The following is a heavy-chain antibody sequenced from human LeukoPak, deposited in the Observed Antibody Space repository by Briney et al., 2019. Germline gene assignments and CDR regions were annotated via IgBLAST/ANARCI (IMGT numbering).Heavy chain of an antibody. D-gene: IGHD5-12*01. V-gene: IGHV4-34*01. Sequence: SETLSLTCAVYGETFSGYYWSWIRQPPGKGLEWIGEINHSGSTNYNPSLKSRVTMSVDTSKNQFSLKMTSVTAADTAVYYCARAQGTVAIDYWGQGTLVTVSS. CDR2: INHSGST. CDR1: GETFSGYY. CDR3: ARAQGTVAIDY. J-gene: IGHJ4*02.